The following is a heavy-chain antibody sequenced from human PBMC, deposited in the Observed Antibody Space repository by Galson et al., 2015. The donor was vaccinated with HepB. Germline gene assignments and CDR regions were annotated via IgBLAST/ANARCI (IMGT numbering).Heavy chain of an antibody. Sequence: SLRLSCAASGFTFDDYGMSWVRQAPGKGLEWVSGINWNGGSTGYADSVKGRFTISRDNAKNSLYLQMNSLRAEDTALYYCARVGVAAAGCDYWGQGTLVTVSS. CDR2: INWNGGST. V-gene: IGHV3-20*04. CDR1: GFTFDDYG. CDR3: ARVGVAAAGCDY. D-gene: IGHD6-13*01. J-gene: IGHJ4*02.